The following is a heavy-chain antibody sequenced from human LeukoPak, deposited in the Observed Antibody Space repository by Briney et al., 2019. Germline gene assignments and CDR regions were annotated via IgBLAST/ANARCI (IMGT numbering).Heavy chain of an antibody. CDR1: GFTFSTFH. CDR3: ARSYVLNFFNP. D-gene: IGHD3-10*02. Sequence: GGSLRLSCATSGFTFSTFHMHWVRQAPGGVPEWVAFIQNDGGNEYYGDSVKGRFTISRDNSKSTLYLQLNSLTTEDTAVYYGARSYVLNFFNPWGQGTLVTVSS. V-gene: IGHV3-30*02. CDR2: IQNDGGNE. J-gene: IGHJ5*02.